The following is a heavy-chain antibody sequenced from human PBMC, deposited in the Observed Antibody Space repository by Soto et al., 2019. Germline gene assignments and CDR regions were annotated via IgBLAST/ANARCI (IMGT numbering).Heavy chain of an antibody. V-gene: IGHV3-23*01. CDR1: GFTFSSYA. J-gene: IGHJ5*02. CDR3: ARAGDFWSGYINWFDP. CDR2: ISGSGGST. D-gene: IGHD3-3*01. Sequence: GGSLRLSCAASGFTFSSYAMSWVRQAPGKGLEWVSAISGSGGSTYYADSVKGRFAISRDNAKNSLYLQMNSLRAEDTAVYYCARAGDFWSGYINWFDPWGQGTLVTVSS.